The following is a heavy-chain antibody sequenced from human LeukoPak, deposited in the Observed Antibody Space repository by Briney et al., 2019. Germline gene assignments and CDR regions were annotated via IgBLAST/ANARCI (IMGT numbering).Heavy chain of an antibody. D-gene: IGHD1-26*01. CDR3: AKEWELPLEGAFDI. CDR2: ISSNGGST. J-gene: IGHJ3*02. CDR1: GFTFSSYA. Sequence: GGSLRLSCAASGFTFSSYAMHWVRQAPGKGLEYVSAISSNGGSTYYADSVKGRFTISRDNSKNTLYLQMNSLRAEDTAVYYCAKEWELPLEGAFDIWGQGTMVTVSS. V-gene: IGHV3-64*04.